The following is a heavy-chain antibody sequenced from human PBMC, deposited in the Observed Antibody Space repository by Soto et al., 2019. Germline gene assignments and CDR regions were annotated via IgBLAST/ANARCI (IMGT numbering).Heavy chain of an antibody. Sequence: GASVKVSCKASGYTFTSYAMHWVRQAPGQRLEWMGWINAGNGNTKYPQKFQGRVTITRDTSASTAYMELSSLRSEDTAVYYCARVFGTMVRGVMSWFDPWGQGTLVTVSS. D-gene: IGHD3-10*01. CDR1: GYTFTSYA. J-gene: IGHJ5*02. CDR3: ARVFGTMVRGVMSWFDP. CDR2: INAGNGNT. V-gene: IGHV1-3*01.